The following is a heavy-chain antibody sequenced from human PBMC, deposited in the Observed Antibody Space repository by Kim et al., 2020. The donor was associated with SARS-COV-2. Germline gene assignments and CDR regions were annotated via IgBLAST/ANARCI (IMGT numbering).Heavy chain of an antibody. J-gene: IGHJ4*02. CDR2: IYYSGST. CDR3: ARDPAKD. CDR1: GGSISSSSYY. D-gene: IGHD2-2*01. Sequence: SETLSLTCTVSGGSISSSSYYWGWIRQPPGKGLEWIGSIYYSGSTYYNPSLKSRVTISVDTSKNQFSLKLSSVTAADTAVYYCARDPAKDWGQGTLVTVSS. V-gene: IGHV4-39*07.